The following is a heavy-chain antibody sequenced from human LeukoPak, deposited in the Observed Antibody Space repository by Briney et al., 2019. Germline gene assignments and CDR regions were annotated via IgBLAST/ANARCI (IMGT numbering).Heavy chain of an antibody. J-gene: IGHJ5*02. CDR1: GYTFTGYD. D-gene: IGHD2-2*01. CDR3: ARGYCSSTSCYGVWFDP. CDR2: MNPNSGNT. Sequence: ASVKVSCKASGYTFTGYDINWVRQATGQGLEWMGWMNPNSGNTGYAQKFQGRVTMTRNTSISTAYMELSSLRSEDTAVYYCARGYCSSTSCYGVWFDPWGQGTLVTVSS. V-gene: IGHV1-8*01.